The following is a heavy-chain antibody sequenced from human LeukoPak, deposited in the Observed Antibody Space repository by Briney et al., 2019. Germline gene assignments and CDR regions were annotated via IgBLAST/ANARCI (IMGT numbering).Heavy chain of an antibody. CDR3: ARLTDCSSTSCYRGPYHWFDP. D-gene: IGHD2-2*01. Sequence: SETLSLTCAVYGGSFSGYYWSWIRQPPGKGLEWIGEINHSGSTNYNPSLKSRVTISVDTSKNQFSLKLSSVTAADTAVYYCARLTDCSSTSCYRGPYHWFDPWGQGTLVTVSS. V-gene: IGHV4-34*01. CDR1: GGSFSGYY. CDR2: INHSGST. J-gene: IGHJ5*02.